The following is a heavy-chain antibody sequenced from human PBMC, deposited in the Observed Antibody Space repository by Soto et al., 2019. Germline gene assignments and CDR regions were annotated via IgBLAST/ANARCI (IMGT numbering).Heavy chain of an antibody. CDR3: ASQDYSSSTDASFLVNGYFDL. Sequence: QMQLQESGPGLVKPSGTLSLTCGVSGGSISSSKWWTWVRQPPGKGPEWIGEIYHSGSTNYNPSLTSRVTISLDKSNNQFSLTLTPVTAADTAVYYCASQDYSSSTDASFLVNGYFDLWGRGILVTVSS. V-gene: IGHV4-4*02. J-gene: IGHJ2*01. CDR2: IYHSGST. CDR1: GGSISSSKW. D-gene: IGHD6-6*01.